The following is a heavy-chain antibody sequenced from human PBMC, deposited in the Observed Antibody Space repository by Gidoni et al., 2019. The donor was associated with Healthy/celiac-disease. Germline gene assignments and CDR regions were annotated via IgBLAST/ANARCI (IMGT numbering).Heavy chain of an antibody. CDR1: GFTVSSNY. CDR2: IYSGGST. V-gene: IGHV3-66*04. D-gene: IGHD3-10*01. J-gene: IGHJ4*02. Sequence: EVQLVESGGGLVQPGGSLRLSCAASGFTVSSNYMRWVRQAPGKGLGWVSVIYSGGSTYYADSVKGRFTISRDNSKNTLYLQMNSLRAEDTAVYYCAGQLWFGGYYFDYWGQGTLVTVSS. CDR3: AGQLWFGGYYFDY.